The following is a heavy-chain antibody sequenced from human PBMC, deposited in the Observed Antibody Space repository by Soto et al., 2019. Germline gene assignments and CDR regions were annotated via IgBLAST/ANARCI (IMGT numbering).Heavy chain of an antibody. Sequence: GASVKVSCKASGYIFTSYYMHWVRQAPGQGLEWMGVINPSGGSTIYAQKFQGRLTMTRDTSTSTVYMELSSLRSEDTAVYYCARLGPSGYVWGSYSNPGRLYGFDIWGQGTMDIVSS. CDR3: ARLGPSGYVWGSYSNPGRLYGFDI. V-gene: IGHV1-46*01. CDR1: GYIFTSYY. J-gene: IGHJ3*02. CDR2: INPSGGST. D-gene: IGHD3-16*01.